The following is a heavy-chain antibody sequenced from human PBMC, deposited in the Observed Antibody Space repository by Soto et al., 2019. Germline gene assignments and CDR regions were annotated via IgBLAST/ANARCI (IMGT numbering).Heavy chain of an antibody. CDR2: TYYRSKWYN. Sequence: SQTLSLTCAISGDSASSNSAAWNWIRQSPSRGLEWLGRTYYRSKWYNDYAVSVKSRITINPDTSKNQFSLQLNSVTPEDTAVYYCARDQYCSGGSCYSAYGMDVWGQGTTVTVSS. D-gene: IGHD2-15*01. CDR1: GDSASSNSAA. V-gene: IGHV6-1*01. J-gene: IGHJ6*02. CDR3: ARDQYCSGGSCYSAYGMDV.